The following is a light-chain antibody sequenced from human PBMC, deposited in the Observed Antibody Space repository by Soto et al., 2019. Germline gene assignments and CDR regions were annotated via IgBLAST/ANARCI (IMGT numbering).Light chain of an antibody. CDR1: QTVLHGSNY. V-gene: IGKV4-1*01. CDR2: WAS. J-gene: IGKJ1*01. Sequence: DIVLTQSPDSLAVSLGERATINCKSSQTVLHGSNYLAWYQQKPGQPPKLLIYWASTRESGVPDRFSGSGSGTDFTLTISSLQAEDVPVYYCQQYYTTPVTFGQGTKVEIK. CDR3: QQYYTTPVT.